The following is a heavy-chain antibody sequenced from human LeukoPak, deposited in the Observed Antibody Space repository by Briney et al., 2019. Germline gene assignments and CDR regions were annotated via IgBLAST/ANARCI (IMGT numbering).Heavy chain of an antibody. Sequence: GGSLRLSCAASGFTFSNAWMSWVRQAPGKGLEWVGRIKSKTDGGTTDYAAPVKGRFTISRDDSKNTLYLQMNSLRAEDTAVYYCAKVDRTAMVFGYWGQGTLVTVSS. V-gene: IGHV3-15*01. CDR1: GFTFSNAW. CDR2: IKSKTDGGTT. CDR3: AKVDRTAMVFGY. D-gene: IGHD5-18*01. J-gene: IGHJ4*02.